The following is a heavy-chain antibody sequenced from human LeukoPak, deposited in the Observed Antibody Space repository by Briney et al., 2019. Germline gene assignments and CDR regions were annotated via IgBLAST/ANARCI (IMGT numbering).Heavy chain of an antibody. Sequence: PSETLSLTCTVSGGSISSYYWSWIRQPPGKGLEWVGYIYYSGTTNYNPSLKSRVTISVDTSKNKFSLQLSSVTAADTAVYYCARSLSMTTYYDWFDPWGQGTLVTVSS. D-gene: IGHD3-16*01. CDR3: ARSLSMTTYYDWFDP. J-gene: IGHJ5*02. CDR2: IYYSGTT. V-gene: IGHV4-59*01. CDR1: GGSISSYY.